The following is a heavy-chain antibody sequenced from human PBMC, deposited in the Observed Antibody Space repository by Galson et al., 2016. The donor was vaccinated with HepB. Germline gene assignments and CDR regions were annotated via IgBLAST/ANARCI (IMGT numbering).Heavy chain of an antibody. CDR1: GGSISSSGYY. Sequence: ETLSLTCTVSGGSISSSGYYWDWIRQPPGKGLEWIESIYYSGSTYYNPSLKSRVTISVDTSKNQFSLKLSSVTAADTAAYYCARHGEAVAGIAFDYWGQGTLVTVSS. CDR2: IYYSGST. D-gene: IGHD6-19*01. CDR3: ARHGEAVAGIAFDY. J-gene: IGHJ4*02. V-gene: IGHV4-39*01.